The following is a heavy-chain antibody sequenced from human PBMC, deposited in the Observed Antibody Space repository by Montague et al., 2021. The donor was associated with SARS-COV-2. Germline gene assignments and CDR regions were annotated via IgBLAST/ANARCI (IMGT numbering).Heavy chain of an antibody. CDR2: GDDSYGT. D-gene: IGHD3-10*01. CDR3: TTGEGIYGWRYYFDY. Sequence: SETLSLTCSVSGDSIRSNNWSWIRQPPGKGLEWIGYGDDSYGTNYSPSLRSRVTISIDTSKKQFSLRLNSVTAADTAVYYCTTGEGIYGWRYYFDYWGQGTLVTVSS. V-gene: IGHV4-59*01. CDR1: GDSIRSNN. J-gene: IGHJ4*02.